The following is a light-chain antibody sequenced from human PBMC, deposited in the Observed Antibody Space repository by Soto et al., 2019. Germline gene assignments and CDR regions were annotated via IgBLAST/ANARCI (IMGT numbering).Light chain of an antibody. CDR1: QSVSSN. J-gene: IGKJ1*01. V-gene: IGKV3-15*01. CDR3: QQYNNWPPGET. Sequence: EIVMTQSPATLSVSPGERATLSCRASQSVSSNLAWYQQKPGQAPRLLIYGASTRATDIPARFSGSGSGTEFTLTISSLQSEDFAVYYCQQYNNWPPGETFGQGTKVEIK. CDR2: GAS.